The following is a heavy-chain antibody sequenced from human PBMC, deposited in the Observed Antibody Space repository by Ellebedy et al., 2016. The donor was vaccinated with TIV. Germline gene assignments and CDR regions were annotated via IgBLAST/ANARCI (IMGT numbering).Heavy chain of an antibody. J-gene: IGHJ4*02. Sequence: GESLKISXAASGFTFSSYAMHWVCQAPGKGPEWVAVISYDGNNKYYADSVKGRFTISRDTSKNTLYLQMNSLRAEDTAVYYCTKALYGGFEYWGQGTLVTVSA. V-gene: IGHV3-30*04. D-gene: IGHD4-23*01. CDR2: ISYDGNNK. CDR3: TKALYGGFEY. CDR1: GFTFSSYA.